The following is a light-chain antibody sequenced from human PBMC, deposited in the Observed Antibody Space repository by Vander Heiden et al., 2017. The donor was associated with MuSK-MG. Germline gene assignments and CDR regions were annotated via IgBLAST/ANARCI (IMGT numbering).Light chain of an antibody. V-gene: IGLV1-40*01. Sequence: QSVLTQPPSVSGAPGQRVTISCTGSSSNIGAGYDVHWYQQLPGTAPKLLIDGNSNRPSGVPDRFSGSKSGTSASLAITGLQAEDEADYYCQSYDSSLSVSFGTGTKVTVL. CDR1: SSNIGAGYD. CDR3: QSYDSSLSVS. CDR2: GNS. J-gene: IGLJ1*01.